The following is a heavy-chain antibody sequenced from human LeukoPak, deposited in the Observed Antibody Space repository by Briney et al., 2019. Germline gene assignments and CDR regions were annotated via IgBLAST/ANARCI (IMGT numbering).Heavy chain of an antibody. J-gene: IGHJ4*02. CDR3: VRVNDYGDRNLYYFGY. V-gene: IGHV3-64D*06. D-gene: IGHD4-17*01. CDR2: ISSDGDNT. CDR1: GFIFSNNG. Sequence: TGGSLRLSCSASGFIFSNNGMYWVRQAPGKGLEFVSAISSDGDNTFYADSVKGRFTISRDNSKNTLYLQTSSLRGEDTAVYYCVRVNDYGDRNLYYFGYWGQGTLVTVSS.